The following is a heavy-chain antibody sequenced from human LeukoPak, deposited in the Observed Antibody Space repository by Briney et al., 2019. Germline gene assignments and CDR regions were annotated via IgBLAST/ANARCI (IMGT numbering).Heavy chain of an antibody. J-gene: IGHJ3*02. D-gene: IGHD6-6*01. V-gene: IGHV1-24*01. CDR1: GYTLTELS. CDR3: ATLQLANDAFDI. Sequence: ASVKVSCKVSGYTLTELSMHWVRQAPGKGLEWMGGFDLEDGETIYAQKFQGRVTMTEDTSTDTAYMELSSLRSEDTAVYYCATLQLANDAFDIWGQGTMVTVSS. CDR2: FDLEDGET.